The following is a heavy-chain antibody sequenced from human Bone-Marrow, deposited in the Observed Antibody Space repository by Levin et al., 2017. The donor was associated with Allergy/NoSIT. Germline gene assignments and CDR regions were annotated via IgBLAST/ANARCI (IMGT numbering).Heavy chain of an antibody. Sequence: SETLSLTCTVSGGSITNDNHYWTWIRHLPGKGLEWIGYIYYSGSTYYNPSLKSRVAISVDTSKNQFSLKLTSVTAADTAVYYCAREPRIVGGTTMDYWGQGTLVTVSS. V-gene: IGHV4-31*03. CDR1: GGSITNDNHY. J-gene: IGHJ4*02. CDR2: IYYSGST. D-gene: IGHD1-26*01. CDR3: AREPRIVGGTTMDY.